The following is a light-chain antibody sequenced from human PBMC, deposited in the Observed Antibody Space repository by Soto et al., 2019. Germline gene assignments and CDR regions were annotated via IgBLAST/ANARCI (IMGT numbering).Light chain of an antibody. J-gene: IGKJ2*01. V-gene: IGKV3-15*01. CDR1: QSVASN. CDR3: QQYHNWPPQYN. Sequence: EIVMTQSAASLSVSPGDAATLSCRASQSVASNVAWYQQKPGQGPRLLIHGASTRAVGVPARFSGSGSGTDFTLTISSLQSQDFAVYYSQQYHNWPPQYNFGQGTKLQI. CDR2: GAS.